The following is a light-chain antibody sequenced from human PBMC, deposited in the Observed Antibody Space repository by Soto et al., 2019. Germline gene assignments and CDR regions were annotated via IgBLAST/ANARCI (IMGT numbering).Light chain of an antibody. Sequence: IQVTQSPSSLSASVGDRVTITCRASQSLNNYLNWYQQKPGKAPKLLIYGASRLQTGVPSRFTGSGSETHFTLTISSLQPEDFATYYCQHSYSPYTFGQGTNLQI. J-gene: IGKJ2*01. CDR2: GAS. CDR1: QSLNNY. V-gene: IGKV1-39*01. CDR3: QHSYSPYT.